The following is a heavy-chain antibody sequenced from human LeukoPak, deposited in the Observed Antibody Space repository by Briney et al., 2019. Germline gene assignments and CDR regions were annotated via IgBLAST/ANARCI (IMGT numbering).Heavy chain of an antibody. CDR1: GFTFSSYS. CDR2: TSSSGTYT. D-gene: IGHD3/OR15-3a*01. CDR3: ARDLGHAFDY. V-gene: IGHV3-21*01. J-gene: IGHJ4*02. Sequence: GESLKISCAASGFTFSSYSINWVRQAPGKGLEWVSSTSSSGTYTSFADSVKGRFTISRDNAKNTMYLQMNSLRAEDTAVYYCARDLGHAFDYWGQGTLVTVSS.